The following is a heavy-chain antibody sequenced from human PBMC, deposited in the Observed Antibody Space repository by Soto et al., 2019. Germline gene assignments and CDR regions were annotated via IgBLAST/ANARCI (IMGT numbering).Heavy chain of an antibody. V-gene: IGHV1-69*13. CDR2: IIPIFGTA. CDR1: GGTFSSYA. Sequence: GASVKVSCKASGGTFSSYAISWVRQAPGQGLEWMGGIIPIFGTANYAQKFQGRVTITADESTSTAYMELSSLRSEDTAVYYCAIRETLVVVPAAMFPLDYWGQGTLVTVSS. CDR3: AIRETLVVVPAAMFPLDY. D-gene: IGHD2-2*01. J-gene: IGHJ4*02.